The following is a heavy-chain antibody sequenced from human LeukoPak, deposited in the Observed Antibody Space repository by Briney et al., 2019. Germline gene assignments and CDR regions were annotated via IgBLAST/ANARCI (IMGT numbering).Heavy chain of an antibody. CDR3: ARDTTVVTPDGLDI. D-gene: IGHD4-23*01. Sequence: GASVKVSCKSSGYTFTTYGIIWVRQAPGQGLEWMGWISAYNGNTNYAQKLLDRVTMTTDTSTNTAYMELRSLRSDDTAVYYCARDTTVVTPDGLDIWGQGTMVTVSS. J-gene: IGHJ3*02. CDR1: GYTFTTYG. CDR2: ISAYNGNT. V-gene: IGHV1-18*01.